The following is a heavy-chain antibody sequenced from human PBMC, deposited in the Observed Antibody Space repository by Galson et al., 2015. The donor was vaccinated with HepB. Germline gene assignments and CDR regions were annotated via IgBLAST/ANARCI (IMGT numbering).Heavy chain of an antibody. CDR1: GFTFSSYA. CDR3: ARDEDRYCSSTSCYMGY. V-gene: IGHV3-30-3*01. Sequence: SLRLSCAASGFTFSSYAMHWVRQAPGKGLEWVAVISYDGSNKYYADSVKGRFTISRDNSKNTLYLQMNSLRAEDTAVYYCARDEDRYCSSTSCYMGYWGQGNPGHRLL. CDR2: ISYDGSNK. J-gene: IGHJ4*02. D-gene: IGHD2-2*02.